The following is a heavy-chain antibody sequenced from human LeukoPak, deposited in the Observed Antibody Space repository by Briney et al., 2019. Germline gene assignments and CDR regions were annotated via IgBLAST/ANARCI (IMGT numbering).Heavy chain of an antibody. CDR2: IYYSGST. V-gene: IGHV4-30-4*01. Sequence: SQTLSLTCTVSGGSISSGDYYWSWIRQPPGKGLEWIGYIYYSGSTYYNPSLKSRVTISVDTSKNQFSLKLSSVTAADTAVYYCARAHPPVEYVPLSYSSSPYYYYYMDVWGKGTTVTVSS. D-gene: IGHD6-6*01. J-gene: IGHJ6*03. CDR3: ARAHPPVEYVPLSYSSSPYYYYYMDV. CDR1: GGSISSGDYY.